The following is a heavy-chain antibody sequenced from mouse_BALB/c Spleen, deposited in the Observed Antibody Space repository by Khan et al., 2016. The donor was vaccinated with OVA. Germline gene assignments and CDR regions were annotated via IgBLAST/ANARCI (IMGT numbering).Heavy chain of an antibody. J-gene: IGHJ2*01. CDR2: VYPGDGRA. V-gene: IGHV1S81*02. CDR1: GYTFTNYW. D-gene: IGHD2-10*01. Sequence: QVQLQQPGAELVKPGASVKLSCKASGYTFTNYWVHWVKQRPGQGLEWIGEVYPGDGRADYNEKFKTKATLTVAKSSNTAFMQLSSLTSEDSAVYSCARHAYFGNYFDSWGQGTTLTVSS. CDR3: ARHAYFGNYFDS.